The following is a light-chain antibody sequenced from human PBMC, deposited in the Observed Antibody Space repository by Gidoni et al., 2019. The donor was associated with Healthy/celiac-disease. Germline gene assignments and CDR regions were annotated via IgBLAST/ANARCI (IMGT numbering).Light chain of an antibody. Sequence: DIVMTQSPDCLAVSLGERATINCKSSQSVLYSSNNKNYLAWYQQKPGQPPKLLIYWASTRDSGVPDRFSGSGSGTDFTLTISILQAEDVAVYYCQQYYSTPFTFGPGTKVDIK. CDR1: QSVLYSSNNKNY. CDR2: WAS. V-gene: IGKV4-1*01. J-gene: IGKJ3*01. CDR3: QQYYSTPFT.